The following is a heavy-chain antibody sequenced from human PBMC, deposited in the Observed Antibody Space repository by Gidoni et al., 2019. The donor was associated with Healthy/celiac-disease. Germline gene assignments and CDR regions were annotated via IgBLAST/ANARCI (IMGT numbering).Heavy chain of an antibody. CDR1: GGSISSSSYY. D-gene: IGHD6-6*01. V-gene: IGHV4-39*01. CDR2: IYYSGST. Sequence: QLQLPESGPGLVKPSETLSLTCTVAGGSISSSSYYWGWNSQPPGKGLEWIGRIYYSGSTYNNPSLKRRVTISVDTSKNQFSLKLSSVTAADTAVYYCARQPSSAAQSYYYYGMDVWGQGTTVTVSS. CDR3: ARQPSSAAQSYYYYGMDV. J-gene: IGHJ6*02.